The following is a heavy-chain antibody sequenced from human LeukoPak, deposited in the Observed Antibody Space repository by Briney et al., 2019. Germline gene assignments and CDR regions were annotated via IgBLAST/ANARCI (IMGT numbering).Heavy chain of an antibody. CDR1: GFTFSDYY. Sequence: PGGSLRLSCAASGFTFSDYYMSWIRQAPGKGLEWVSYICDSSSYTDYADSVKGRFTISRDNSKNSLYLQMNSLRAEDTAVYYCARRYTGYGILDYWGQGTLVTVSS. D-gene: IGHD5-12*01. V-gene: IGHV3-11*03. J-gene: IGHJ4*02. CDR2: ICDSSSYT. CDR3: ARRYTGYGILDY.